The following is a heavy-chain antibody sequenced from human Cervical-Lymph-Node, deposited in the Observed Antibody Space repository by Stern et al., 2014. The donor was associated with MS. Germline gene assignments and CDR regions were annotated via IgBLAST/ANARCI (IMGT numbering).Heavy chain of an antibody. D-gene: IGHD6-25*01. CDR3: ARPAAARYFDY. CDR2: ISYDGSNQ. Sequence: VQLVESGGGVVQPGRSLRLSCATSGFTFGRHSMHWVRQAPGKGLEWVAIISYDGSNQHYADSVKGRFTITRSNSNNTLYLQMNSLRVEDTAMYYCARPAAARYFDYWGQGSQVTVSS. J-gene: IGHJ4*02. CDR1: GFTFGRHS. V-gene: IGHV3-30-3*01.